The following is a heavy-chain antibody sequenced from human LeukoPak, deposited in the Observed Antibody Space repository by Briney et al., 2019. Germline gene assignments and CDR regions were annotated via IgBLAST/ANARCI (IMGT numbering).Heavy chain of an antibody. CDR2: IIPVFGTA. CDR1: GGTFSSYA. CDR3: ARVSSSYYYYGMDV. V-gene: IGHV1-69*13. Sequence: ASAKVSCKASGGTFSSYAISWVRQAPGQGLEWMGGIIPVFGTANYAQKFQGRVTITADESTSTAYMELSSLRSEDTAVYYCARVSSSYYYYGMDVWGQGTTVTVSS. J-gene: IGHJ6*02. D-gene: IGHD6-6*01.